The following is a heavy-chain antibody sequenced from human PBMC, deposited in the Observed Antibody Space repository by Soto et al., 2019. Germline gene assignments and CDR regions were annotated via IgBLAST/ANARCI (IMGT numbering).Heavy chain of an antibody. CDR2: IYYSGST. Sequence: QLQLQESGPGLVKPSETLSLTCTVSGGSISSSSYYWGWIRQPPGKGLEWMGTIYYSGSTYYNPSLKSRVTVSVDTSKNPFSLKLNSVNAADTAVYYCARRGSGGRAFDPWGQGTLVTVSS. J-gene: IGHJ5*02. CDR3: ARRGSGGRAFDP. D-gene: IGHD2-15*01. V-gene: IGHV4-39*01. CDR1: GGSISSSSYY.